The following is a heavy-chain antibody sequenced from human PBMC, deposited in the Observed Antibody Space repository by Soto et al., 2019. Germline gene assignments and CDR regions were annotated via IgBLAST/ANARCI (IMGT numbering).Heavy chain of an antibody. D-gene: IGHD2-15*01. Sequence: QVQLQESGPGLVKPSQTLSLTCTVSGGSISSGGYYWSWIRQHPGKGLAWIGYIYYSGSTYYNPSLKSRVTISVDTSKNQFSLKLSSVTAADTAVYYCARDRRDSHYYYCGMDVWGQGTTVTVSS. V-gene: IGHV4-31*03. J-gene: IGHJ6*02. CDR2: IYYSGST. CDR3: ARDRRDSHYYYCGMDV. CDR1: GGSISSGGYY.